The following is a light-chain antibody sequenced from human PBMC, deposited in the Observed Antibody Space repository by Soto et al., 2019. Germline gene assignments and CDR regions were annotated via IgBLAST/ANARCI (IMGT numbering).Light chain of an antibody. CDR2: GAS. Sequence: EIVLTQSPGTLSLSPGERATLSCRASQSVSSSYLAWYQQKPGQAPRLLIYGASSRATGIPDRFSGSGSGTDFTITILRLEPEDFAVYYCQQYGSSPLTFGGGTKVEIK. CDR1: QSVSSSY. V-gene: IGKV3-20*01. J-gene: IGKJ4*01. CDR3: QQYGSSPLT.